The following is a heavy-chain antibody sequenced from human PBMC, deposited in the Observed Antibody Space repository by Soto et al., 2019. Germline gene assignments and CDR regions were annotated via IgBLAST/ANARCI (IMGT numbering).Heavy chain of an antibody. CDR1: GFTVSSKY. V-gene: IGHV3-53*01. CDR3: VQTTGWPGFDF. Sequence: EVQLVESGGGLIQPGGSLRLSCAASGFTVSSKYMTWVRQAPGKGLEWVSVIYGGGTTYYADSVKGRFTISRDNSKDPVDLQMNSLRAQDTAVFYCVQTTGWPGFDFWGQGTLVTVSS. J-gene: IGHJ4*02. CDR2: IYGGGTT. D-gene: IGHD6-19*01.